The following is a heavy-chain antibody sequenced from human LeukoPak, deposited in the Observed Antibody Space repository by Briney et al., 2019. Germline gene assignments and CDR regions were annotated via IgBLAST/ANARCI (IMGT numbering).Heavy chain of an antibody. V-gene: IGHV1-46*01. J-gene: IGHJ4*02. D-gene: IGHD6-13*01. CDR1: GYTFTSYY. Sequence: ASVKVSCKASGYTFTSYYRHWVRQAPGQGLEWMGIINPSGGSTSYAQKFQGRVTMTRDTSTSTVYMEMSSMRAEDTAVYYCARVSRSRGFDYWGQGTLVTVSS. CDR3: ARVSRSRGFDY. CDR2: INPSGGST.